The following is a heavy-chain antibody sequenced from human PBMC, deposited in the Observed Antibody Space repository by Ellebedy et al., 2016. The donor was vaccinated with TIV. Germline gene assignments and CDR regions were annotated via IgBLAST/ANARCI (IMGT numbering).Heavy chain of an antibody. Sequence: GESLKISCAASGFTFSSYGMHWVRQAPGKGLEWVAVIWYDGSNKYYADSVKGRFTISRDNSKNTLYLQMNSLRAEDTAVYYCARENRGYSGYALGYWGPGTLVTVSS. V-gene: IGHV3-33*08. D-gene: IGHD5-12*01. CDR2: IWYDGSNK. J-gene: IGHJ4*02. CDR3: ARENRGYSGYALGY. CDR1: GFTFSSYG.